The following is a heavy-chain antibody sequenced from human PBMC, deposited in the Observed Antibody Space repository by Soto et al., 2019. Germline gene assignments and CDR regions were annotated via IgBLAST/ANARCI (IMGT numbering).Heavy chain of an antibody. V-gene: IGHV1-69*08. CDR3: AREVNAYGDYHEGDY. CDR2: IIPILGIA. Sequence: QVQLVQSGAEVKKPGSSVKVSCKASRGTFSSYTISWVRQAPGQGLEWMGRIIPILGIANYAQKFHGRVTITADKSTSTAYMELSRLRSEDRAVYYCAREVNAYGDYHEGDYLGQGTLVTVSS. CDR1: RGTFSSYT. J-gene: IGHJ4*02. D-gene: IGHD4-17*01.